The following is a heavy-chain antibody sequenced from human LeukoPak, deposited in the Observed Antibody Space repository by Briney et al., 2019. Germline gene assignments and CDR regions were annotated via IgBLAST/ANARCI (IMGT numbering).Heavy chain of an antibody. J-gene: IGHJ6*02. Sequence: GAPVKVSCKASGGTFSSYAISWVRQAPGQGLEWMGGIIPIFGTANYAQKFQGRVTITADESTSTAYMELSSLRSEDTAVYYCARDSGGAMARYYYDMDVWGQGTTVTVSS. CDR3: ARDSGGAMARYYYDMDV. CDR2: IIPIFGTA. V-gene: IGHV1-69*13. CDR1: GGTFSSYA. D-gene: IGHD5-18*01.